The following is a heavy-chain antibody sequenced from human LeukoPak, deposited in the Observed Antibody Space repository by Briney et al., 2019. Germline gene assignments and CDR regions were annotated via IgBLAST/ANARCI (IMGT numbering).Heavy chain of an antibody. CDR3: AGSTWLALPRY. D-gene: IGHD6-19*01. Sequence: SETLSLTCTVSGGSISSYYWSWIRQPAGKGLEWIGRIYTSGSTNYNPSLKSRVTISVDTSKNQFSLKLSSVTAADTAVYYCAGSTWLALPRYWGQGTLVTVSS. CDR1: GGSISSYY. CDR2: IYTSGST. J-gene: IGHJ4*02. V-gene: IGHV4-4*07.